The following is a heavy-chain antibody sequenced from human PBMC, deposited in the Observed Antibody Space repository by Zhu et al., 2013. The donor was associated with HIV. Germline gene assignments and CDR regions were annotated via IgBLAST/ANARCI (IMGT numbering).Heavy chain of an antibody. J-gene: IGHJ3*02. D-gene: IGHD3-16*01. Sequence: QVQLVQSGAEVKKPGASVKVSCKASGYTFTSYYMHWVRQAPGQGLEWMGIINPSGGSTSYAQKFQGRVTMTRDTSTSTVYMELSSLRSEDTAVYYCARAPIRLGGAFDIVGPRDNGHRLF. CDR2: INPSGGST. V-gene: IGHV1-46*01. CDR1: GYTFTSYY. CDR3: ARAPIRLGGAFDI.